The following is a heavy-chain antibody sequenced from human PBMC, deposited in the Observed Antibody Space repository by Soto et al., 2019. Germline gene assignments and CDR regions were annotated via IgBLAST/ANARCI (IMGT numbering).Heavy chain of an antibody. D-gene: IGHD6-13*01. CDR1: GYTFTGYY. Sequence: QVQLVQSGAELRKPGASVRVSCRASGYTFTGYYMHWVRQAPGQGLEWMGWINPNSGGTNYAQKFQGWVTMTRDTSISTAYMELSRLRSDDTAVYYCARGIAAAGTVYYYYGMDVWGQGTTVTVSS. CDR3: ARGIAAAGTVYYYYGMDV. V-gene: IGHV1-2*04. CDR2: INPNSGGT. J-gene: IGHJ6*02.